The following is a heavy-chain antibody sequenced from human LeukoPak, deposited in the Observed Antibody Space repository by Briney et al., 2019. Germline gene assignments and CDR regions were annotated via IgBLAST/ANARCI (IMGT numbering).Heavy chain of an antibody. CDR1: GFTFDDYA. CDR2: ISWNSGSI. CDR3: AKGPDCSSTSCYNGAGFDY. D-gene: IGHD2-2*02. V-gene: IGHV3-9*01. J-gene: IGHJ4*02. Sequence: GGSLRLSCAASGFTFDDYAMHWVRQAPGKGLEWVSGISWNSGSIGYADSVKGRFTISRDNAKNSLYLQMNSLRAEDTALYYCAKGPDCSSTSCYNGAGFDYWGQGTLVTVSS.